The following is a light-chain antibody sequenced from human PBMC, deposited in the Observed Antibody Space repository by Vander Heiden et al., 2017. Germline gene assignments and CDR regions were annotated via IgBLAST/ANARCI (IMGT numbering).Light chain of an antibody. CDR1: QSVSSY. CDR2: DAS. J-gene: IGKJ1*01. Sequence: EIVLTQSPATLSLSPGERATLSVRASQSVSSYLAWYQQKPGRAPRLLIYDASNRATGIPARFSGSGSGTDFTLTISSLGAEDCAVYYCQQRSNWPPWPFGQGTKVEIK. V-gene: IGKV3-11*01. CDR3: QQRSNWPPWP.